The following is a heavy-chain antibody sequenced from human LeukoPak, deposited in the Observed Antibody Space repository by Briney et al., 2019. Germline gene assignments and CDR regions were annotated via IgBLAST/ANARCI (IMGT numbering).Heavy chain of an antibody. CDR1: GGSISSYY. CDR3: ARDEHTLGTPLPNY. D-gene: IGHD2-21*01. V-gene: IGHV4-59*01. J-gene: IGHJ4*02. CDR2: IYYSGST. Sequence: SETLSLTCTVSGGSISSYYWSWIRQPPGKGLEWIGYIYYSGSTNYNPSLKSRVTISVDTSKNQFSLKLSSVTAADTAVYYCARDEHTLGTPLPNYWGQGTLVTVSS.